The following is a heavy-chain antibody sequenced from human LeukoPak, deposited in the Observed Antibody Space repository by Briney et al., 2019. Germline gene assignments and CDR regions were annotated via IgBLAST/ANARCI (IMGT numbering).Heavy chain of an antibody. Sequence: TGGSLRLSCAASGFTFDDYAMHWVRQVPGEGLEWFSGISWKAGSICYADSVKGRFTISRDNPKNSLYLQMNELRPEDKALYYCAKGLLYASGTYYPAGDAFDIWGQGTLVTVSS. CDR1: GFTFDDYA. CDR2: ISWKAGSI. CDR3: AKGLLYASGTYYPAGDAFDI. D-gene: IGHD3-10*01. J-gene: IGHJ3*02. V-gene: IGHV3-9*01.